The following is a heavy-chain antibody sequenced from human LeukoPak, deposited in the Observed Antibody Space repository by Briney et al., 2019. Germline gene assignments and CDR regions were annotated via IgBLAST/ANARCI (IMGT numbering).Heavy chain of an antibody. V-gene: IGHV4-59*01. CDR2: VYYTGNT. J-gene: IGHJ1*01. Sequence: SETLSLTCTVSGGSISSYFWTWIRQTPGQGLEFIGYVYYTGNTNYNPSLSSRVTISLDTSKTHLSLRLTSVTPADTAVYYCARDESTNPRALQHWGQGTLVTVSS. D-gene: IGHD2-8*01. CDR3: ARDESTNPRALQH. CDR1: GGSISSYF.